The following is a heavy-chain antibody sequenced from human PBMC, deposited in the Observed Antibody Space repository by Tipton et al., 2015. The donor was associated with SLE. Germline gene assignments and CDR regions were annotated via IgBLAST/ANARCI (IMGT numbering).Heavy chain of an antibody. CDR3: ARENVLVPTALSWGIPGRGIYYYMDV. D-gene: IGHD2-8*02. V-gene: IGHV4-4*07. CDR2: IYASGGT. Sequence: TLSLTCTVSGGSIGTYYWSWVRQPAGKGLEWIGRIYASGGTNFNPPLKSRVTMSLDTSKNQFSLRLSSVTAADTAVYYCARENVLVPTALSWGIPGRGIYYYMDVWGEGTTVTVSS. J-gene: IGHJ6*03. CDR1: GGSIGTYY.